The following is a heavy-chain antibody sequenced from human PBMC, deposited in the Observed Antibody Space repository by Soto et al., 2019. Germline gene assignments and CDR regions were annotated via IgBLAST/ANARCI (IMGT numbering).Heavy chain of an antibody. Sequence: GSVKVSCKASGYTFTNYGISWVRQAPGQGLEWMGWISAHNGNTNYAQKLQGRVTMTTDTSTSTAYMELRSLGSDDTAVYYCVRASHYYESSRFFDYWGQGTLVTVSS. CDR2: ISAHNGNT. V-gene: IGHV1-18*04. CDR1: GYTFTNYG. D-gene: IGHD3-22*01. CDR3: VRASHYYESSRFFDY. J-gene: IGHJ4*02.